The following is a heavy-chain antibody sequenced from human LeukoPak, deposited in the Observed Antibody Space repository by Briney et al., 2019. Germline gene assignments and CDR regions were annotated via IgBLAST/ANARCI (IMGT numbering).Heavy chain of an antibody. V-gene: IGHV4-30-4*01. J-gene: IGHJ5*02. CDR1: GGSISSGDYY. D-gene: IGHD3-10*01. CDR3: ARSSGYYGSGSYVDP. CDR2: IYYSGAT. Sequence: PSQTLCLTCTVSGGSISSGDYYWTWIRQPPGKGLEWIGYIYYSGATYYNPSLKSRVTISVDTSKNQFSLKLSSVTAADTAVYYCARSSGYYGSGSYVDPWGQGTLVTVSS.